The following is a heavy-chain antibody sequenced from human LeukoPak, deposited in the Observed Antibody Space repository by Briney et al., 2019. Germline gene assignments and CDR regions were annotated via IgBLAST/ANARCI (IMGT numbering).Heavy chain of an antibody. CDR1: GFTLDDYA. CDR2: ISGDGGST. CDR3: AKDISSEVGAALDY. D-gene: IGHD1-26*01. V-gene: IGHV3-43*02. Sequence: GGSLRLSCAASGFTLDDYAMHWVRHAPGKGVEWVSLISGDGGSTYYADSLKGRFTISRDNSKNSLYLQMNSLRTEDTALYYCAKDISSEVGAALDYWGQGTLVTVSS. J-gene: IGHJ4*02.